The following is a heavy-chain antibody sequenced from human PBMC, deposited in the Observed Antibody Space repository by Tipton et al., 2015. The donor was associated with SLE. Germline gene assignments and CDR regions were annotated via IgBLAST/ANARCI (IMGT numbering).Heavy chain of an antibody. CDR2: IYTSGST. Sequence: TLSLTCTVSGGSISSYYWSWIRQPPGKGLEWIGYIYTSGSTNYNPSLKSRVTISVDTSKNQFSLKLSSVTAADTAVYYCARRAVAGTDYWGQGTLVTVSS. CDR1: GGSISSYY. V-gene: IGHV4-4*09. D-gene: IGHD6-19*01. CDR3: ARRAVAGTDY. J-gene: IGHJ4*02.